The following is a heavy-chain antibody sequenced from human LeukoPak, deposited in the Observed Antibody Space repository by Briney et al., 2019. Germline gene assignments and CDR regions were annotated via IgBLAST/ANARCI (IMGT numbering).Heavy chain of an antibody. CDR1: GYTFTGYY. CDR3: ARETSQKGAHYMDV. V-gene: IGHV1-2*02. D-gene: IGHD3-16*01. CDR2: INPNSGGT. J-gene: IGHJ6*03. Sequence: ASVKVSCKASGYTFTGYYMHWVRQAPGQGLEWMGWINPNSGGTNYAQKFQGRVTMTRDTSISTAYMELSRLRSDDTAVYYCARETSQKGAHYMDVWGKGTTITISS.